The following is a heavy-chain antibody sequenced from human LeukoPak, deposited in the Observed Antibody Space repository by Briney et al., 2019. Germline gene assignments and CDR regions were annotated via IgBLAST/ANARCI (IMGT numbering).Heavy chain of an antibody. Sequence: LTGGSLRLSCAVSGVTFSSYVMHWVRQAPGKGLEWMAFISHDGSTKLYADSVKGRFTISRDNSKNSLYLQMNSLRAEDTAVYYCARDEPTYCGGDCYRDCWGQGTLVTVSS. CDR3: ARDEPTYCGGDCYRDC. CDR1: GVTFSSYV. D-gene: IGHD2-21*02. CDR2: ISHDGSTK. J-gene: IGHJ4*02. V-gene: IGHV3-30*03.